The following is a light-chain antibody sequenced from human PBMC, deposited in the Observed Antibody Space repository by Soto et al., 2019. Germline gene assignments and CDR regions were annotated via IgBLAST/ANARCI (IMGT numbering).Light chain of an antibody. V-gene: IGKV1-5*03. CDR1: QSISSW. CDR2: KAS. CDR3: QQYNSYLYT. Sequence: DIQMTQSPSTXSASVGDRVTITCRASQSISSWLAWYQQKPGKAPKLLIYKASSLESGVPSRFSGSGSGTEFTLTISSLQPDDFATYYCQQYNSYLYTFGQGTKVDIK. J-gene: IGKJ2*01.